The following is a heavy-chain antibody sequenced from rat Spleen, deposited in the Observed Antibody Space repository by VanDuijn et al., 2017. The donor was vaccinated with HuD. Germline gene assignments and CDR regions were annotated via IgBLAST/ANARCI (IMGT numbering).Heavy chain of an antibody. J-gene: IGHJ2*01. CDR3: AREIPPVDY. CDR2: INKDSSIL. D-gene: IGHD2-1*01. CDR1: GFTYSNHV. V-gene: IGHV4-2*01. Sequence: EVQLVESGGGLVQPGRSLKLSCAASGFTYSNHVMAWVRQAPGKGLEWIGEINKDSSILNYTPSLKDKFTISRDNAQNTLYLQMSKLGSEDTAIYYCAREIPPVDYWGQGVMVTVSS.